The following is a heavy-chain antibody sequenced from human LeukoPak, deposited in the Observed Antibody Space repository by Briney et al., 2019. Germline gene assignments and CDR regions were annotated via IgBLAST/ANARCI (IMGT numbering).Heavy chain of an antibody. CDR1: GFTFSDYY. Sequence: GGSLRLSCAASGFTFSDYYMSWIRQAPGKGLEWVSYLSGSSDTIYYADSVKGRFTISRDNAKNSLYLQMNSLRAEDTAVYYCARDGEWLRPMDYWGQGTLVTVSS. J-gene: IGHJ4*02. CDR2: LSGSSDTI. CDR3: ARDGEWLRPMDY. V-gene: IGHV3-11*04. D-gene: IGHD5-12*01.